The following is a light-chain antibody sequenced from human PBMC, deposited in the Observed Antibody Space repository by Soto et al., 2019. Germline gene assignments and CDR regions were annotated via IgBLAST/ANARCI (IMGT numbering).Light chain of an antibody. CDR3: QSYDSSLSGYV. Sequence: QSVLTQPPSVSGAPGQRVTISCTGSSSNIGAGYEAHWYQQVPGTAPKLLIYENNNRPSGVPDRFSGSKSGTSASLAITGLQAEDEAEYYCQSYDSSLSGYVFGTATKLTVL. CDR1: SSNIGAGYE. CDR2: ENN. V-gene: IGLV1-40*01. J-gene: IGLJ1*01.